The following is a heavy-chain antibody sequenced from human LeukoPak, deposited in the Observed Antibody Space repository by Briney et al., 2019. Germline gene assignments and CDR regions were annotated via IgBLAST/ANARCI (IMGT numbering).Heavy chain of an antibody. CDR3: ARADHSSGGLARFDP. V-gene: IGHV4-34*01. CDR2: INHSAST. CDR1: GGSFNDYY. J-gene: IGHJ5*02. D-gene: IGHD3-22*01. Sequence: SETLSLTCAVYGGSFNDYYWSWIRQPPGKGLEWIGEINHSASTNYNPSLKSRVTMSVDTSKNQFSLKMTPVTAADTALYYCARADHSSGGLARFDPWGQGTLVTVSS.